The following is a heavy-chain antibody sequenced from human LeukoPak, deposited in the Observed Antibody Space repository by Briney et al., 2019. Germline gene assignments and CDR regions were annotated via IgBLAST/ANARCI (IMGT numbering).Heavy chain of an antibody. CDR3: ARDRKGESMVEPIISWFDP. V-gene: IGHV4-4*07. D-gene: IGHD3-10*01. CDR2: IYTSGST. CDR1: GGSISSYY. Sequence: PSETLSLTCTVSGGSISSYYWRWIRQPAGKGLEWIGCIYTSGSTNYNPSLKSRVTMSVDTSKNQFSLKLSSVTAADTAVYYCARDRKGESMVEPIISWFDPWGQGTLVTVSS. J-gene: IGHJ5*02.